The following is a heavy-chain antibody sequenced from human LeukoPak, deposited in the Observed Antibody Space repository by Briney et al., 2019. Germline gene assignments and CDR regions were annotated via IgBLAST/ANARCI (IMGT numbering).Heavy chain of an antibody. CDR2: ISAYNGNT. CDR1: GYTFTSYG. D-gene: IGHD3-10*01. J-gene: IGHJ6*03. CDR3: ARDRPYGSAYYYYMDV. V-gene: IGHV1-18*01. Sequence: GASVKVSCKASGYTFTSYGISWVRQAPGQGLEWMGWISAYNGNTNYAQKLQGRVTMTTDTSTSTAYMELRSLRSDDTAVYYCARDRPYGSAYYYYMDVWGKGTTVTVSS.